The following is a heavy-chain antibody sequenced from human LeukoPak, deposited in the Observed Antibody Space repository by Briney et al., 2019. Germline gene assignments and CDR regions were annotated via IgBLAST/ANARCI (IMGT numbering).Heavy chain of an antibody. J-gene: IGHJ6*04. Sequence: KPGGSLRLSCAASGFTFSSYGMSWVRQAPGKGLEWVPAISGSGGSTYYADSVKGRFTISRDNSKNTLYLQMNSLRAEDTAVYYCAELGITMIGGVWGKGTTVTISS. V-gene: IGHV3-23*01. D-gene: IGHD3-10*02. CDR3: AELGITMIGGV. CDR2: ISGSGGST. CDR1: GFTFSSYG.